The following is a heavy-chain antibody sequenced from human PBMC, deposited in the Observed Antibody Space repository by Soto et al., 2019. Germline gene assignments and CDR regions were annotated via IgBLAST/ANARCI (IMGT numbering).Heavy chain of an antibody. CDR3: ARDKSPYSSGWHNRHFDY. D-gene: IGHD6-19*01. CDR1: GFTFSTYA. Sequence: PGESLKISCAASGFTFSTYAMHWVRQAPGKGLEWVAVISYDGSNKYYADSVKGRFTISRDNSKNTLYLQMNSLRAEDTAVYYCARDKSPYSSGWHNRHFDYWGQGTLVTVSS. J-gene: IGHJ4*02. V-gene: IGHV3-30-3*01. CDR2: ISYDGSNK.